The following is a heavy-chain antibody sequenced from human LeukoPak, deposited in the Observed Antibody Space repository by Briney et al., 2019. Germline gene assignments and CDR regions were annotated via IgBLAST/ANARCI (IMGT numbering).Heavy chain of an antibody. J-gene: IGHJ6*02. Sequence: SETLSLTCTVSGDSISSYYWSWIRQPPGKGLEWIGYIYYSGSTNYNPSLKSRVTISVDTSKNQFSLKLSSVTAADTAVYYCARGGYCGGDCYGRLYYYYGMDVWGQGTTVTVSS. CDR3: ARGGYCGGDCYGRLYYYYGMDV. CDR2: IYYSGST. D-gene: IGHD2-21*02. CDR1: GDSISSYY. V-gene: IGHV4-59*01.